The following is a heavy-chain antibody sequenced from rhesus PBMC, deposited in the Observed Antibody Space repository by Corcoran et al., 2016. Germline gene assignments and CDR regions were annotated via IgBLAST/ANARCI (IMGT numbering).Heavy chain of an antibody. D-gene: IGHD1-26*01. V-gene: IGHV4S14*01. J-gene: IGHJ4*01. Sequence: QVQLQESGPGLVKPSETLSLTCAVSGYSIRSGYYWGWIRQPPGKGLEWIGHISRGGRNYLNPSLKSRVTLSVDTSKNQFSLKLSSVTAADTAVYYCARRRYNWNYDFYFDYWGQGVLVTVSS. CDR2: ISRGGRN. CDR3: ARRRYNWNYDFYFDY. CDR1: GYSIRSGYY.